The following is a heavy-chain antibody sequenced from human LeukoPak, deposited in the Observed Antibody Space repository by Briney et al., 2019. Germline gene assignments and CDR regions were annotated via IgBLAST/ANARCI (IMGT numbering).Heavy chain of an antibody. Sequence: GESLQISCTGSRYSFTTYWIGWARQVPVQGLEWMGTIYPGDSDTRYSPSSQGRVASSAEKSISTAYLQWSSLKGSDTAMYYCARPLSRSSGWYGFDYWGQGTLVTVSS. CDR3: ARPLSRSSGWYGFDY. CDR1: RYSFTTYW. V-gene: IGHV5-51*01. D-gene: IGHD6-19*01. CDR2: IYPGDSDT. J-gene: IGHJ4*02.